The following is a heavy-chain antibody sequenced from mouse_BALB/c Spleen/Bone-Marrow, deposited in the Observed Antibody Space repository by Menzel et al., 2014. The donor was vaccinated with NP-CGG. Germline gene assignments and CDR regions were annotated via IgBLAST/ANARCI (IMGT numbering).Heavy chain of an antibody. CDR1: GYAFSSYW. CDR2: IYPGDGDT. CDR3: ARYYRNDYFALDY. Sequence: QVQLQQSGAELVRPGSSVKISCKASGYAFSSYWMNWVKQRPGQGLEWIEQIYPGDGDTNYIGKFKGKATLTADKSSSTAYMQLSSLTSEDSAVYFCARYYRNDYFALDYWGQGTSVTVSS. J-gene: IGHJ4*01. D-gene: IGHD2-14*01. V-gene: IGHV1-80*01.